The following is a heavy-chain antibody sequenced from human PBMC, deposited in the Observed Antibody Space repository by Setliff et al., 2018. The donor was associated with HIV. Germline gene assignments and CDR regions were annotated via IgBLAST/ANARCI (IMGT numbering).Heavy chain of an antibody. CDR2: IYYSGTT. D-gene: IGHD2-15*01. CDR1: GGSINSDNYY. Sequence: SETLSLTCSVSGGSINSDNYYWGWIRQAPGKGLEWIGSIYYSGTTYYNPSLRGRVTISVDRSRNQFSLTLNSVTAADTAVYYCARHSAVNITPDGLGYYSIDVWGKGTSVTVSS. V-gene: IGHV4-39*01. CDR3: ARHSAVNITPDGLGYYSIDV. J-gene: IGHJ6*03.